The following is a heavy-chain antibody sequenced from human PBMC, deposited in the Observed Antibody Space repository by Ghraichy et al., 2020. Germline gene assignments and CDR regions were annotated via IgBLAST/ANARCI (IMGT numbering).Heavy chain of an antibody. V-gene: IGHV3-21*01. CDR2: ISSSSSYI. CDR3: ARAPISSGYVYDY. CDR1: GFTFSSYS. J-gene: IGHJ4*02. D-gene: IGHD5-12*01. Sequence: GGSLRLSCAASGFTFSSYSMNWVRQAPGKGLEWVSSISSSSSYIYYADSVKGRFTISRDNAKNSLYLQMNSLRAEDTAVYYCARAPISSGYVYDYWGQGTLVTVSS.